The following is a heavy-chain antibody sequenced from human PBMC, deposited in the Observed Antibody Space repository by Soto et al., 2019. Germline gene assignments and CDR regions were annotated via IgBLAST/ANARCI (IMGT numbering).Heavy chain of an antibody. CDR3: ARELGDYGDPTPYDP. CDR2: ISAYNGNT. D-gene: IGHD4-17*01. CDR1: GYTFTSYG. J-gene: IGHJ5*02. V-gene: IGHV1-18*01. Sequence: GASVKVSCTASGYTFTSYGISWVRQAPGQGLEWMGWISAYNGNTNYAQKLQGRVTMTTDTSTSTAYMELRSLRSDDTAVYYCARELGDYGDPTPYDPWGQGTLVTVSS.